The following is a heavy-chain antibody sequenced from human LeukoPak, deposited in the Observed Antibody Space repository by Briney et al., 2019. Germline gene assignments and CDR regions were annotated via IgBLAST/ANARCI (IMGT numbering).Heavy chain of an antibody. CDR3: ARLSGNVVVPAAIRNY. Sequence: SVKVSCKASGGTFSSYAISWVRQAPGQGLEWRGGIIPIFVTANYAQKFQGRVTITADESTSTAYMELSSLRSEDTAVYYCARLSGNVVVPAAIRNYWGQGTLVTVSS. CDR1: GGTFSSYA. D-gene: IGHD2-2*01. J-gene: IGHJ4*02. V-gene: IGHV1-69*13. CDR2: IIPIFVTA.